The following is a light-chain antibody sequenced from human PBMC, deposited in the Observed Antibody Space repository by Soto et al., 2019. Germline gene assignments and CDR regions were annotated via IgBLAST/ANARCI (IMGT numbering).Light chain of an antibody. CDR3: QQYNNWPPPYT. CDR2: GAS. Sequence: EIVMRQSPATLSVSPGERATLSCRASQSVSSNLAWYQQKPGQAPRLLIYGASTRATGIPARFSGSGSGTEFTLTISSLQSEDFAVYYCQQYNNWPPPYTFGQGTKLEIK. CDR1: QSVSSN. V-gene: IGKV3-15*01. J-gene: IGKJ2*01.